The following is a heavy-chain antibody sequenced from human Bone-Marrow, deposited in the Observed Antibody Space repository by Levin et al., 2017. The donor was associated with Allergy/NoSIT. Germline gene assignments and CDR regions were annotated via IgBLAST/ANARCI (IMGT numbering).Heavy chain of an antibody. CDR2: INSDGSST. V-gene: IGHV3-74*01. CDR1: GFTFSSYW. CDR3: AREEDKADIVVVVAASFDY. J-gene: IGHJ4*02. D-gene: IGHD2-15*01. Sequence: PGGSLRLSCAASGFTFSSYWMHWVRQAPGKGLVWVSRINSDGSSTSYADSVKGRFTISRDNAKNTLYLQMNSLRAEDTAVYYCAREEDKADIVVVVAASFDYWGQGTLVTVSS.